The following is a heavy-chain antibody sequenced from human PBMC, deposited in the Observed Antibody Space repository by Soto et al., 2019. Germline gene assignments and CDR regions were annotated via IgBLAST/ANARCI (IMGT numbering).Heavy chain of an antibody. CDR2: IIPIFGTA. J-gene: IGHJ4*02. Sequence: ASVKVSCKASGCTFSSYAISWVRQAPGQGLEWMGGIIPIFGTANYAQKFQGRVTITADESTSTAYMELSSLRSEETAVYYCASGGVISWPNPIEPFDYWGQGTVFTI. V-gene: IGHV1-69*13. CDR3: ASGGVISWPNPIEPFDY. CDR1: GCTFSSYA. D-gene: IGHD6-13*01.